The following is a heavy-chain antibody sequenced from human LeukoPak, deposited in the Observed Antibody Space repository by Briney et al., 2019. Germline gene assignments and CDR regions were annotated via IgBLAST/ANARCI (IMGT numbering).Heavy chain of an antibody. J-gene: IGHJ4*02. V-gene: IGHV1-69*05. D-gene: IGHD2-15*01. Sequence: ASVKVSCKASGGTFSSYAISWVRQAPGQGLEWMGGIIPIFGTANYAQKFQGRVTITTDESTSTAYMELSSLRSEDTAVYYCARERYCSGGSCYAGLLDYWGQGTLVTVSS. CDR3: ARERYCSGGSCYAGLLDY. CDR1: GGTFSSYA. CDR2: IIPIFGTA.